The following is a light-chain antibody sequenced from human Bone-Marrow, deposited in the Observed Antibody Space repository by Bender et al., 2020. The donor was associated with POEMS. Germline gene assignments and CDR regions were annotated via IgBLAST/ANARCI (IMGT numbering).Light chain of an antibody. Sequence: SFEVTQPPAVSVSPGQTAAITCSGISLGDKYVYWYQQKAGQSPVLVIYQDSKRPSGIPERFSGSNSGGTATLTVSRVEAGDEADYYCQVWDSDSDDPVLFGGGTKLTVL. CDR2: QDS. CDR1: SLGDKY. CDR3: QVWDSDSDDPVL. V-gene: IGLV3-1*01. J-gene: IGLJ2*01.